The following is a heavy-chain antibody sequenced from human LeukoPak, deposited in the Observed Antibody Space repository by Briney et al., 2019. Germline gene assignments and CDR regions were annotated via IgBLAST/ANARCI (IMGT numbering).Heavy chain of an antibody. V-gene: IGHV1-18*01. J-gene: IGHJ4*02. CDR1: GYTFTSYG. D-gene: IGHD3-22*01. CDR3: ARANEAESSGYYSGESDY. Sequence: ASVKVSCKASGYTFTSYGISWVRQAPGQALEWMGGISAYNGNTNYAQKHQGRVTMTTDTSTSTAYMELRSLRSDDTAVYYCARANEAESSGYYSGESDYWGQGTLVTVSS. CDR2: ISAYNGNT.